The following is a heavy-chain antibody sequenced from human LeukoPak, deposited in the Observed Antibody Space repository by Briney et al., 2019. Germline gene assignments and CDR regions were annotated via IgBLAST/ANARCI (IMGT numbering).Heavy chain of an antibody. CDR1: GFTSSTYG. V-gene: IGHV3-23*01. D-gene: IGHD4-11*01. CDR2: ISTNIANT. Sequence: GRSLRLSCAASGFTSSTYGMTWVRQAPGTGLGWVSTISTNIANTSYTTSVKARFTISRDNSTSMLFLQMNRLNAEYTAVYYCTKGPSTRATRSFDSWGQGTLVTVSS. J-gene: IGHJ4*02. CDR3: TKGPSTRATRSFDS.